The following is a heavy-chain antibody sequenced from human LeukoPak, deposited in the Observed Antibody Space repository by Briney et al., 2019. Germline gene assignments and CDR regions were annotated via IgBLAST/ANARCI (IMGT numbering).Heavy chain of an antibody. CDR1: GFIFSSYA. CDR2: ISGSGATI. Sequence: GGSLRLSCAASGFIFSSYAMNWVPQAPGRGLEWVSRISGSGATINYSDSVKGRCTISRDNSKNTLYQQMNSLRAEDTAVYYCAKENRWQWGQGTLVTVSS. CDR3: AKENRWQ. J-gene: IGHJ4*02. V-gene: IGHV3-23*01. D-gene: IGHD5-24*01.